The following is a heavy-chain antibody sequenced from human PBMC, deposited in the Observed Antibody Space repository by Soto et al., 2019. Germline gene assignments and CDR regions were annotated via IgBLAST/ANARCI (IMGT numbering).Heavy chain of an antibody. CDR2: IWYDGNNK. D-gene: IGHD2-15*01. CDR1: GFNFRAYG. V-gene: IGHV3-33*01. Sequence: GGSLRLSCAAAGFNFRAYGMHWVRQAPGKGLEWVAVIWYDGNNKNSAESVRGRFTISRDNSKNTLYLQMTSLRADDTAVYYCARGCSGGNCYSFDSWGQGTLVTVSS. J-gene: IGHJ4*02. CDR3: ARGCSGGNCYSFDS.